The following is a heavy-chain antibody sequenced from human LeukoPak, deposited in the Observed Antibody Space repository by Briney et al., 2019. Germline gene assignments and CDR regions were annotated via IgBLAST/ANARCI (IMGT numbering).Heavy chain of an antibody. CDR3: AKGSGYYGSGSYGFDY. D-gene: IGHD3-10*01. CDR1: GFTFSSYA. V-gene: IGHV3-23*01. CDR2: ISGSGSST. J-gene: IGHJ4*02. Sequence: GGSLRLSCAASGFTFSSYAMSWVRQAPGKGLEWVSAISGSGSSTYYADSVKGWFTISRDNSKNTLYLQMNSLRAEDTAVYHCAKGSGYYGSGSYGFDYWGQGTLVTVSS.